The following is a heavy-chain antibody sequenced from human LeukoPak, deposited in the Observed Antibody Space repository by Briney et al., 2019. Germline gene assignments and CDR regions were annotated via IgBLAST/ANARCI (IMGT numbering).Heavy chain of an antibody. Sequence: SETLSLTCTVSGGSFEHYFWSWIRQPPGKGLEWIGSIYYSGSTYYNPSLKSRVTISVDTSKNQFSLKLSSVTAADTAVYYCAGGTGADWNHYFDYWGQGTLVTVSS. CDR2: IYYSGST. V-gene: IGHV4-39*07. J-gene: IGHJ4*02. CDR3: AGGTGADWNHYFDY. D-gene: IGHD1-1*01. CDR1: GGSFEHYF.